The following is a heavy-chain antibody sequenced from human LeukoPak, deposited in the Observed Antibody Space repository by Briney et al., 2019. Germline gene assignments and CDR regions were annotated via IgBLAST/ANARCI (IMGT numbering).Heavy chain of an antibody. Sequence: ASVKVSCKASGYTFTGYYTHWVRQAPGQGLEWMGWINPNSGGTNYAQKFQGRVTMTRDTSISTAYMELSRLRSDDTAVYYCARDLGYCSSTSCYSGILGYWGQGTLVTVSS. J-gene: IGHJ4*02. CDR2: INPNSGGT. CDR1: GYTFTGYY. V-gene: IGHV1-2*02. CDR3: ARDLGYCSSTSCYSGILGY. D-gene: IGHD2-2*01.